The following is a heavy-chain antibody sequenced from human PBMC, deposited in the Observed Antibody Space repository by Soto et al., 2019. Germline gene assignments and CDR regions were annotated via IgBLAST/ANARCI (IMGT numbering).Heavy chain of an antibody. CDR1: GGSISSYY. V-gene: IGHV4-59*01. CDR3: ASRGALVGPYGMDV. Sequence: PSETLSLTCTVSGGSISSYYWSWIRQPPGKGLEWIGYIYYSGSTNYNPSLKSRVTISVDTSKNQFSLKLSSVTAADTAVYYCASRGALVGPYGMDVWGQGTMVTVSS. J-gene: IGHJ6*02. D-gene: IGHD6-13*01. CDR2: IYYSGST.